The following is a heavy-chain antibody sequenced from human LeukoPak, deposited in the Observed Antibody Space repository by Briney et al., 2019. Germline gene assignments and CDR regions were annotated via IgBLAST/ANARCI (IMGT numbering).Heavy chain of an antibody. D-gene: IGHD4-11*01. CDR3: STSTGTTYNSFDP. Sequence: SETLSPHRTVSGRPISSRSYYLGWIRQPPRKGLEYIGSVYYTGNTYYNPSLKSRVTISVDTSKIQFSLKLNSVTAADTAVYYCSTSTGTTYNSFDPWGQGTLVTVSS. V-gene: IGHV4-39*07. CDR2: VYYTGNT. J-gene: IGHJ5*02. CDR1: GRPISSRSYY.